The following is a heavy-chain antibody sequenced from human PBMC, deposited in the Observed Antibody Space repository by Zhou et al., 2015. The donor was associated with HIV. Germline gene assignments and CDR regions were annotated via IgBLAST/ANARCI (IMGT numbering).Heavy chain of an antibody. J-gene: IGHJ4*02. D-gene: IGHD5-12*01. CDR2: IIPILGIA. CDR3: AITSKRGYSGYEPDY. Sequence: QVQLVQSGAEVKKPGSSVKVSCKASGGTFSSYTISWVRQAPGQGLEWMGRIIPILGIANYAQKFQGRVTITADKSTSTAYMELSSLRSEDTAVYYCAITSKRGYSGYEPDYWGQGTLVTVSS. V-gene: IGHV1-69*09. CDR1: GGTFSSYT.